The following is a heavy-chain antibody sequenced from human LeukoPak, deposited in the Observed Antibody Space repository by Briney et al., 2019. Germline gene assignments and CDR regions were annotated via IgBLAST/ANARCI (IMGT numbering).Heavy chain of an antibody. J-gene: IGHJ3*02. CDR3: HTGRSGSYPADI. CDR1: GFIFSSYG. D-gene: IGHD1-26*01. CDR2: IWYDGSNE. Sequence: PGGSLRLSCAASGFIFSSYGMHWVRQAPGKGLEWVAVIWYDGSNEEYAESVKGRFTISRDNSKNTLYLQMNSLRVEDTALYYCHTGRSGSYPADIWGQGTMVTVSS. V-gene: IGHV3-33*03.